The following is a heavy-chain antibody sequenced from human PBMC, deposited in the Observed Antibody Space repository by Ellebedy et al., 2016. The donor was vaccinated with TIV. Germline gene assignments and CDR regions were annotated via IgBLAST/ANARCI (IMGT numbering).Heavy chain of an antibody. CDR1: GSSISSGYY. CDR3: ARDRIRYGRYYYGMDV. V-gene: IGHV4-38-2*02. D-gene: IGHD3-9*01. CDR2: MYHSGTT. Sequence: MPSETLSLTCSVSGSSISSGYYWGWIRQPPGRGLEWIGSMYHSGTTYYNPALKSRVTISVDTSKNQFSLRLSSVTVADTAVYYCARDRIRYGRYYYGMDVWGQGTTITVSS. J-gene: IGHJ6*02.